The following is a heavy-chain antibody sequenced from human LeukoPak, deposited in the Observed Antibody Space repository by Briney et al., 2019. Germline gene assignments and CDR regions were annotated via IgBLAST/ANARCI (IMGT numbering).Heavy chain of an antibody. V-gene: IGHV4-59*08. CDR2: IYYSGST. D-gene: IGHD6-19*01. CDR1: GGSISSYY. Sequence: SETLSLTCTVSGGSISSYYWSWIRQPPGKGLEWIGYIYYSGSTNYNPSLKSRVTISVDTSKNQFSLKLGSVTAADTAVYYCARSIAVAGTGFDYWGQGTLVTVSS. CDR3: ARSIAVAGTGFDY. J-gene: IGHJ4*02.